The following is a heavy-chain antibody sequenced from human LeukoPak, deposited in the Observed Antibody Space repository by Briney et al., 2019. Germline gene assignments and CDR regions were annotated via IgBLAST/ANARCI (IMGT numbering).Heavy chain of an antibody. CDR2: IKQDGSEK. Sequence: GGSLRLSCAASGFTFSSYWMSWVRQAPGKGLEWVANIKQDGSEKYYVDSVKGRFTISRDNAKNSLYLQMNSLRAEDTAVYYCARHIVGATSWGDFDYWGQGTLVTVSS. V-gene: IGHV3-7*01. CDR1: GFTFSSYW. CDR3: ARHIVGATSWGDFDY. J-gene: IGHJ4*02. D-gene: IGHD1-26*01.